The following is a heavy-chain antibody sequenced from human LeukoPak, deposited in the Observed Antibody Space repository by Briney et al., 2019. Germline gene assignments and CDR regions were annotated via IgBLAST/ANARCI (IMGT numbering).Heavy chain of an antibody. CDR2: IYYSGST. CDR1: RGSISSSSYY. D-gene: IGHD5-24*01. CDR3: ARDDRDGYNLAKSDY. V-gene: IGHV4-39*02. J-gene: IGHJ4*02. Sequence: PSETLCLTCTVSRGSISSSSYYWGWIRQPPGKGLEWIGSIYYSGSTSYNPSLKSRVTISVDTSKNQFSLKLSSVTAADTAVYYCARDDRDGYNLAKSDYWGQGTLVTVSS.